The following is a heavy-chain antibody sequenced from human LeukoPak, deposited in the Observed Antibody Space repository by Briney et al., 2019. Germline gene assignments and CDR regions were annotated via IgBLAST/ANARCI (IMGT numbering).Heavy chain of an antibody. V-gene: IGHV3-7*01. CDR1: GFTFSSYW. Sequence: GGSLRLSCAASGFTFSSYWMSWVRQAPGKGLEWVANINQDGSEKYYVDYVKGRFTISRDNAKNSLYLQMNSLRAEDTAVYYCARSDCGDYWYFDLWGRGTLVTVSS. D-gene: IGHD4-17*01. CDR3: ARSDCGDYWYFDL. J-gene: IGHJ2*01. CDR2: INQDGSEK.